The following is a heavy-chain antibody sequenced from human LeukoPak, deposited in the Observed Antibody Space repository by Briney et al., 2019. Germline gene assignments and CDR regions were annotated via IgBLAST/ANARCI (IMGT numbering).Heavy chain of an antibody. CDR3: ARSTYYDFWSGYYN. V-gene: IGHV1-69*13. CDR1: GYTFTSYG. D-gene: IGHD3-3*01. Sequence: GASVNVSCTASGYTFTSYGISWVRQAPGQGLEWMGGIIPIFGTANYAQKFQGRVTITADESTSTAYMGLSSLRSEDTAVYYCARSTYYDFWSGYYNWGQGTLVTVSS. CDR2: IIPIFGTA. J-gene: IGHJ4*02.